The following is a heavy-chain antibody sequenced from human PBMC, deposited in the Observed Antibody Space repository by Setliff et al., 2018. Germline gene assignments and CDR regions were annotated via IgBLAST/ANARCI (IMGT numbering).Heavy chain of an antibody. D-gene: IGHD2-2*01. CDR1: GFTFSSHA. J-gene: IGHJ5*02. CDR2: ISGSGGST. CDR3: AKSWVVPAAITFSGFDP. V-gene: IGHV3-23*01. Sequence: PGGSLRLSCAASGFTFSSHAMSWVRQAPGKGLEWVSAISGSGGSTYYADSVKGRFTISRDNSKNTLYLQMNSLRAEDTAVYYCAKSWVVPAAITFSGFDPWGQGTLVTVSS.